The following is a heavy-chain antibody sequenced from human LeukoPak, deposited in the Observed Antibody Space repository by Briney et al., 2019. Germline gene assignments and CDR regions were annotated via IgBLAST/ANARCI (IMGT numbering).Heavy chain of an antibody. CDR1: GGSISSYY. V-gene: IGHV4-59*01. CDR2: IYYSGST. Sequence: SGTLSLTCTVSGGSISSYYWSWIRQPPGKGLEWIGYIYYSGSTNYNPSLKSRVTISVDTSKNQFSLKLSSVTAADTAVYYCAREKGHSSRYDYWGQGTLVTVSS. D-gene: IGHD6-13*01. CDR3: AREKGHSSRYDY. J-gene: IGHJ4*02.